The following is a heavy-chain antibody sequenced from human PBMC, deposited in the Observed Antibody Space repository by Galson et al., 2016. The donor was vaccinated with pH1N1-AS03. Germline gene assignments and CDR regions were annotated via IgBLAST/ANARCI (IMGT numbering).Heavy chain of an antibody. CDR2: IIAMFGTA. Sequence: QSGAEVKKPGTSVKVSCKASGYTFTSYDINWVRQAPGQGLEWMGGIIAMFGTANYAQKVQGRVTITADKSTSTAYMELSSLRSEDTAVYYCARDANYDFWSGHDAFDIWGQGTMVTVSS. J-gene: IGHJ3*02. CDR3: ARDANYDFWSGHDAFDI. CDR1: GYTFTSYD. D-gene: IGHD3-3*01. V-gene: IGHV1-69*06.